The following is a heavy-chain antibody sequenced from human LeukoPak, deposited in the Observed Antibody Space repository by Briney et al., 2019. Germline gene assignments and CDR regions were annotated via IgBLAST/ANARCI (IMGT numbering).Heavy chain of an antibody. Sequence: PGGSLRLSCAASGFTFSSYWMSWVRQAPGKGLEWVANIKQDGSEKYYVDSVKGRFTISRDNAKNSLYLQMNSLRAEDTAVYYCARDRASGYSSSFDYWGQGTLVTVSS. CDR2: IKQDGSEK. V-gene: IGHV3-7*01. CDR1: GFTFSSYW. D-gene: IGHD6-13*01. J-gene: IGHJ4*02. CDR3: ARDRASGYSSSFDY.